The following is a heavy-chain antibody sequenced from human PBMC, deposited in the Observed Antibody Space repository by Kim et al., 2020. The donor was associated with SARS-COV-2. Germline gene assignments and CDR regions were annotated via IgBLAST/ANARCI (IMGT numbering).Heavy chain of an antibody. D-gene: IGHD4-17*01. CDR3: ARFGDYGGKGVDY. V-gene: IGHV4-4*08. J-gene: IGHJ4*02. Sequence: YNPTHKSRVTISVDTSKNQFSLKLSSVTAADTAVYYCARFGDYGGKGVDYWGQGTLVTVSS.